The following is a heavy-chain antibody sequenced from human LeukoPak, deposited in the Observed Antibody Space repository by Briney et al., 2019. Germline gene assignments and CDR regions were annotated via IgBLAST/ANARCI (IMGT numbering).Heavy chain of an antibody. Sequence: SETLSLTCTVSGGSISSGDYYWSWIRQPPGKGLEWIGYIYYSGSTYYNPSLKSRVTISVDTSKNQFSLKLSSVTAADTAVYYCAKVSPLFPPITRRAFDIWGQGTMVTVSS. J-gene: IGHJ3*02. D-gene: IGHD5-24*01. CDR2: IYYSGST. CDR1: GGSISSGDYY. V-gene: IGHV4-30-4*01. CDR3: AKVSPLFPPITRRAFDI.